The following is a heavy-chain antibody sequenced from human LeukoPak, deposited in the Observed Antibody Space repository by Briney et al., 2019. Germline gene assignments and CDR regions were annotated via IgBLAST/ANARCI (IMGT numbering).Heavy chain of an antibody. CDR2: IAGSDTTT. J-gene: IGHJ4*02. CDR1: GFAFSAYE. Sequence: GSLRLSCAASGFAFSAYEMNWVRQDPGKGLEWVSYIAGSDTTTHYADSVKGRFTIFRDNAKNSLYLQMNRLRAEDTALYYCTTLGYHLDSWGQGTLVTVSS. D-gene: IGHD3-22*01. CDR3: TTLGYHLDS. V-gene: IGHV3-48*03.